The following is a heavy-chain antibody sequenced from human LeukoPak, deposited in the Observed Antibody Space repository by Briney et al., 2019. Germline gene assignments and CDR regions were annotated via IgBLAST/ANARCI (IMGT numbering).Heavy chain of an antibody. CDR1: GFTFSSYG. CDR2: IWYDGSNK. J-gene: IGHJ4*02. CDR3: ARDLAPFDYGGKGFFDY. Sequence: GGSLRLSCAASGFTFSSYGMHWVRQAPGKGLECVAVIWYDGSNKYYADSVNGRFTISRDNSKNTLYLQMNSLRAEDTAVYYCARDLAPFDYGGKGFFDYWGQGTLVTVSS. V-gene: IGHV3-33*01. D-gene: IGHD4-23*01.